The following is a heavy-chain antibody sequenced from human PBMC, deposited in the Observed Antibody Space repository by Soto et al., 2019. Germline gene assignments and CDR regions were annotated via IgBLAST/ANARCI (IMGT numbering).Heavy chain of an antibody. J-gene: IGHJ4*02. CDR1: GGSISSYY. CDR2: IYYSGST. Sequence: LSLTCTVSGGSISSYYWSWIRQPPGKGLEWIGYIYYSGSTNYNPSLKSRVTISVDTSKNQFSLKLSSVTAADTAVYYCAREHQEDYYFDYWGQGTLVTVSS. CDR3: AREHQEDYYFDY. V-gene: IGHV4-59*01.